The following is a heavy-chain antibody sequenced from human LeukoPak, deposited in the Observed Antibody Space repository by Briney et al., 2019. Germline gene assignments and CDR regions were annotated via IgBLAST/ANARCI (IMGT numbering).Heavy chain of an antibody. J-gene: IGHJ4*02. CDR1: DFAFSNYA. CDR2: ISYGDGVT. Sequence: GGSLRLSCETSDFAFSNYAMSWVRQAPGRGLEWVSGISYGDGVTYYADSVKGRFTISRDNSKNTLFLQMNSLRAEDTAVYYCAGRGGYVDTAMTNYWGQGTLVTVSS. D-gene: IGHD5-18*01. CDR3: AGRGGYVDTAMTNY. V-gene: IGHV3-23*01.